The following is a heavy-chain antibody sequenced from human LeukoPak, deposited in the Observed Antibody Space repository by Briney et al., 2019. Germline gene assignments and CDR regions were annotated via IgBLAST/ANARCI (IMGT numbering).Heavy chain of an antibody. CDR2: INHSGST. CDR3: ARSSYYYAADASDI. D-gene: IGHD3-10*01. V-gene: IGHV4-34*01. Sequence: SETLSLTCAVYGGSFSGYYWSWIRQPPGKGLEWIGEINHSGSTNYNPSLKRRVTISVDTSKNQFSLKLSSVTAADTAVYYCARSSYYYAADASDIWGQGTLVTVSS. J-gene: IGHJ3*02. CDR1: GGSFSGYY.